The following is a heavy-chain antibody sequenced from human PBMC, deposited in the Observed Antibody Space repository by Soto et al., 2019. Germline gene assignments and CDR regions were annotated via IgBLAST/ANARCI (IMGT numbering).Heavy chain of an antibody. CDR1: GFTVSSNY. Sequence: EVQLVESGGGLVQPGGSLRLSCAASGFTVSSNYMSWVRQAPGKGLEWVSVIYSGGSTYYADSVKGRFTISRDNSKNTLYLQMNSLRAEDTAVYYCARARDYYGSGSYYDYWGQGTLVTVSS. CDR2: IYSGGST. V-gene: IGHV3-66*01. CDR3: ARARDYYGSGSYYDY. J-gene: IGHJ4*02. D-gene: IGHD3-10*01.